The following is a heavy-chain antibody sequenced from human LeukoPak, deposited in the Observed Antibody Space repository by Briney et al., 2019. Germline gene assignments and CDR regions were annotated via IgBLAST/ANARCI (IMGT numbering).Heavy chain of an antibody. CDR2: ISLSSSSI. Sequence: GGSLRHSCAASGFTFSSYNMNWVRQAPGKGLEWVSYISLSSSSIYYADSVRGRFTISRDNAKSSLYPQMNSLTAEDTAVYYCAREPTYTSSWHTTCDYWGQGTLVTVSS. CDR1: GFTFSSYN. CDR3: AREPTYTSSWHTTCDY. V-gene: IGHV3-48*01. J-gene: IGHJ4*02. D-gene: IGHD6-13*01.